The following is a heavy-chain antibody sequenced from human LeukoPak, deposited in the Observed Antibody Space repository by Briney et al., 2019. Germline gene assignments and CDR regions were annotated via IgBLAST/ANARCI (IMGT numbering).Heavy chain of an antibody. V-gene: IGHV3-30*18. CDR1: GFTFSSYG. CDR2: ISYDGSNK. CDR3: AKTPRTE. D-gene: IGHD2-8*02. Sequence: GRSLRLSCAASGFTFSSYGMHWVRQAPGKGLEWVAVISYDGSNKYYADSVKGRFTISRDNSKNTLYLQMNSLRAEDTAVYYCAKTPRTEWGQGTPVTVSS. J-gene: IGHJ4*02.